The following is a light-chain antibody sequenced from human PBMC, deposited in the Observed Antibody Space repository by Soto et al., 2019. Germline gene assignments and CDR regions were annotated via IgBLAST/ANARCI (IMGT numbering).Light chain of an antibody. Sequence: EIVLTQSPATLSLSPGDRATLSCRASQSVGSYLGWYQQRPGQAPRLLIYDASNRATGIPARFSGSGSGTDFTLTISSIEAEDFAVYYCQQRSDWPSTFGGGTKVEIK. J-gene: IGKJ4*01. CDR1: QSVGSY. V-gene: IGKV3-11*01. CDR3: QQRSDWPST. CDR2: DAS.